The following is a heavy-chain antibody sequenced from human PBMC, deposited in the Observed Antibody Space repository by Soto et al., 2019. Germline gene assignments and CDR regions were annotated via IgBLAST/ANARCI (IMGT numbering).Heavy chain of an antibody. V-gene: IGHV4-39*01. D-gene: IGHD3-16*02. CDR2: IYYSGST. CDR1: GGSISSSSYY. J-gene: IGHJ4*02. CDR3: ARQVLDDYIWGSYRSPFDY. Sequence: QLQLQESGPGLVKPSETLSLTCTVSGGSISSSSYYWGWIRQPPGKGLEWIGSIYYSGSTYYNPSLKSRVTISVDTSKNQFSLKLSSVTAADTAVYYCARQVLDDYIWGSYRSPFDYWGQGTLVTVSS.